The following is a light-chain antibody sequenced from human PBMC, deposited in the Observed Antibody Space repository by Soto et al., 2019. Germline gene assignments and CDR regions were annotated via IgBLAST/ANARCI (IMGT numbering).Light chain of an antibody. V-gene: IGLV2-11*01. J-gene: IGLJ1*01. Sequence: QSVLTQPRSVSGSPGQSVTISCTGTNSDVGGYNYVPWYQQHPGKAPKFMIYDVSERPSGVPDRFSGSKSGKTASLTISRLQAEDDADYYCSSYAGSPRYVFGTGTKLTVL. CDR1: NSDVGGYNY. CDR3: SSYAGSPRYV. CDR2: DVS.